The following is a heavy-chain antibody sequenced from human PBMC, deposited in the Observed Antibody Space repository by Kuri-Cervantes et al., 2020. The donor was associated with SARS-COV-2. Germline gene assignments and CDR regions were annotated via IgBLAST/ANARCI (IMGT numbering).Heavy chain of an antibody. Sequence: SVKVSCKTSGFTFTYRYLNWVRQAPGQALEWMGGIIPILGIANYAQKFQGRVTITADKSTSTAYMELSSLRSEDTALYYCAKGIIGVITIFGVVIENYGMDVWGQGTTVTVAS. CDR2: IIPILGIA. J-gene: IGHJ6*02. CDR3: AKGIIGVITIFGVVIENYGMDV. CDR1: GFTFTYRY. V-gene: IGHV1-69*10. D-gene: IGHD3-3*01.